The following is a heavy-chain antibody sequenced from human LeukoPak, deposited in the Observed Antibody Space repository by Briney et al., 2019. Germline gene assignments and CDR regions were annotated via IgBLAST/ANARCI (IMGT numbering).Heavy chain of an antibody. CDR3: ARGGSITIFGVVIIPGYYYYGMDV. V-gene: IGHV4-34*01. Sequence: SETLSLTCAVYGGSFSGYYWSWIRQPPGKGLEWIGEINHSGSTNYNPSLKSRVTISVGTSKNQFSLKLSSVTAADTAVYYCARGGSITIFGVVIIPGYYYYGMDVWGQGTTVTVSS. D-gene: IGHD3-3*01. CDR1: GGSFSGYY. J-gene: IGHJ6*02. CDR2: INHSGST.